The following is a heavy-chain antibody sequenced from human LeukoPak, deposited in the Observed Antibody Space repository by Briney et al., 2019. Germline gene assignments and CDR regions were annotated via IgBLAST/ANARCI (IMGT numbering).Heavy chain of an antibody. D-gene: IGHD4-17*01. CDR3: ARSLDYGDYYGEFDY. J-gene: IGHJ4*02. CDR2: ISYDGSNK. Sequence: GRSLRLSCAASGFTFSSYAMHWVRQAPGKGLEWVAVISYDGSNKYYADSVKGRFTISRDNSKNTLYLQMNSLRAEDTAVYYCARSLDYGDYYGEFDYWGQGTLVTVSS. V-gene: IGHV3-30-3*02. CDR1: GFTFSSYA.